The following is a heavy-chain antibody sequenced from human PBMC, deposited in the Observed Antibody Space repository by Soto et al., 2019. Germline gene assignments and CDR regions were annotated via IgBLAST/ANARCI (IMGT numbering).Heavy chain of an antibody. V-gene: IGHV3-11*03. Sequence: GGSLRLSCAASGFTFSDYYMSWIRQAPGKGLEWVSYIVSSSTYTNYADSVKGRFTISRDNAKNSLYLEMNSLRSEDTAVYYCARYLPVPSSNWFDPWGQGTRVTVSS. CDR3: ARYLPVPSSNWFDP. CDR2: IVSSSTYT. D-gene: IGHD2-2*01. J-gene: IGHJ5*02. CDR1: GFTFSDYY.